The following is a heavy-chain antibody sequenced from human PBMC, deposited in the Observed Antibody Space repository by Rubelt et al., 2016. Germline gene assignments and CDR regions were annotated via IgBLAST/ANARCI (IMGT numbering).Heavy chain of an antibody. V-gene: IGHV5-51*01. Sequence: GESLKISCKGFGYSFTSYWIGWVRQMPGKGLEWMGIIYPGDSDTKYSPSFQGQVTISADKSISTACLQWSSLKASDTAMYYCARHFAYCGGDCYLYGMDAWGQGTTVPVSS. CDR1: GYSFTSYW. CDR3: ARHFAYCGGDCYLYGMDA. D-gene: IGHD2-21*01. J-gene: IGHJ6*02. CDR2: IYPGDSDT.